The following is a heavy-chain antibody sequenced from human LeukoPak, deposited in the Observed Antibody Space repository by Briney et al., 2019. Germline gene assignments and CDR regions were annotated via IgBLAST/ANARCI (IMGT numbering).Heavy chain of an antibody. V-gene: IGHV3-66*02. D-gene: IGHD6-13*01. Sequence: GGSLRLSCAASGFTVSSNYMSWVRQAPGKGLESVSVIYSGGSTYYADSVKGRFTISRDNSKNTLYLQMNSLRAEDTAVYYCARGPSFGSSSWYWKYWGQETLVTVSS. CDR1: GFTVSSNY. J-gene: IGHJ4*02. CDR3: ARGPSFGSSSWYWKY. CDR2: IYSGGST.